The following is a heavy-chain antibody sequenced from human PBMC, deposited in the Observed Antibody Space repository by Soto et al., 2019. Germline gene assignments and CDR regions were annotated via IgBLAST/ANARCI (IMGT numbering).Heavy chain of an antibody. V-gene: IGHV3-30*18. J-gene: IGHJ5*02. CDR1: GFTFSSYG. D-gene: IGHD5-12*01. CDR3: AKEGGYDSRSWFDP. CDR2: ISYDGSNK. Sequence: QVQLVESGGGVVQPGRSLRLSCAASGFTFSSYGMHWVRQAPGKGLEWVAVISYDGSNKYYADSVKGRFTISRDNYKNTLYLQMNSLRAEDTAVYYCAKEGGYDSRSWFDPWGQGTLVTVSS.